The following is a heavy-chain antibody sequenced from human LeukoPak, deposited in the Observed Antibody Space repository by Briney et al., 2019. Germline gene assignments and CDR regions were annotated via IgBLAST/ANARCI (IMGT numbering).Heavy chain of an antibody. V-gene: IGHV4-39*01. J-gene: IGHJ3*02. CDR1: GGSISSSSYY. Sequence: SETLSLTCTVSGGSISSSSYYWGWIRQPPGKWLEWIGSIYYRGSTYYNPSLKSRVTISVDTSKNQFSLKLSSVTAADTAVYYCARPYSAHAFDIWGQGTMVTVSS. CDR2: IYYRGST. CDR3: ARPYSAHAFDI. D-gene: IGHD3-16*01.